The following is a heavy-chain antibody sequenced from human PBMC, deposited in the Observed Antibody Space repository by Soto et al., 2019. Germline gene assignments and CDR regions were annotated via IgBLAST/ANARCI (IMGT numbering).Heavy chain of an antibody. CDR1: GFSLSNARMG. CDR2: IFSNDEK. V-gene: IGHV2-26*01. Sequence: SGPTLVNPTETLTLTCTVSGFSLSNARMGVSWIRQPPGKALEWLAHIFSNDEKSYSTSLKSRLTISKDTSKSQVVLTMTNMDPVDTATYYCARIKGSPYYYGMDVWGQGTTVTVSS. CDR3: ARIKGSPYYYGMDV. J-gene: IGHJ6*02.